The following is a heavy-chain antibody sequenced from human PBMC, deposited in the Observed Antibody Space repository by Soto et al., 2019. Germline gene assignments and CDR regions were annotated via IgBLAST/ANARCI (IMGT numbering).Heavy chain of an antibody. Sequence: PSETLSLTCTVSGGSISSSSYYWGWIRQPPGKGLEWIGSIYYSGSTYYNPSLKSRVTITRDTSASTAYMELSSLRSEDTAVYYCAREGGRIAVATDYWGQGTLVTVSS. CDR1: GGSISSSSYY. V-gene: IGHV4-39*02. CDR3: AREGGRIAVATDY. D-gene: IGHD6-19*01. J-gene: IGHJ4*02. CDR2: IYYSGST.